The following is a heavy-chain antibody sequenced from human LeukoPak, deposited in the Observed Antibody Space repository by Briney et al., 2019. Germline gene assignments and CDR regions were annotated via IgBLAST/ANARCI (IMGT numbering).Heavy chain of an antibody. D-gene: IGHD3-3*01. V-gene: IGHV3-9*01. J-gene: IGHJ3*02. CDR2: ISWSSGII. CDR1: GFIFDDHG. Sequence: GGSLRLSCAASGFIFDDHGMHWVRQAPGKGLEWVSGISWSSGIIGYADSVKGRFTISRDNAKNSLYLQMESLRAEDTAVYYCAKDTGSPANAITMEDNAFDIWGQGTMVTVSS. CDR3: AKDTGSPANAITMEDNAFDI.